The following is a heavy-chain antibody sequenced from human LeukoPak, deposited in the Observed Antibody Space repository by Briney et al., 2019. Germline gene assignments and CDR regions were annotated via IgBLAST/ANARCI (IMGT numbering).Heavy chain of an antibody. J-gene: IGHJ3*02. D-gene: IGHD4-17*01. CDR1: GFTVSSNY. Sequence: AGGSLRLSCAASGFTVSSNYMNWVRQAPGKGLEWVSVIYSGGNTYYADSVKGRFTISRDNAKNSLYLQMNSLRAEDTAVYYCARENTVTTWGDAFDIWGQGTMVTVSS. CDR3: ARENTVTTWGDAFDI. V-gene: IGHV3-53*01. CDR2: IYSGGNT.